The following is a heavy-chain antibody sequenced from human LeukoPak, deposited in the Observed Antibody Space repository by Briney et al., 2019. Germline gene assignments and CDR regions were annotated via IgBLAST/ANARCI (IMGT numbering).Heavy chain of an antibody. CDR2: INGDGSST. CDR1: GFIFNTYW. Sequence: GGSLRLSCAASGFIFNTYWMHWVRQAPGTGLVWVSRINGDGSSTSYADFVKGRFTISRDNAKNTLYLQMNSLRAEETAIYYCARDKGYSIDQWGQGTLVTVSS. V-gene: IGHV3-74*01. D-gene: IGHD5-18*01. CDR3: ARDKGYSIDQ. J-gene: IGHJ5*02.